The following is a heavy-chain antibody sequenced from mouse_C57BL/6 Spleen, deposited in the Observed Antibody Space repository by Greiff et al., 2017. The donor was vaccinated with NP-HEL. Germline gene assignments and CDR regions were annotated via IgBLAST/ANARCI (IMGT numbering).Heavy chain of an antibody. CDR1: GYSITSGYD. D-gene: IGHD2-4*01. Sequence: EVKLMESGPGMVKPSQSLSLTCTVTGYSITSGYDWHWIRHFPGNKLEWMGYISYSGSTNYNPSLKSRISITHDTSKNHFFLKLNSVTTEDTATYYCAREGDYDEGFAYWGQGTLVTVSA. J-gene: IGHJ3*01. CDR2: ISYSGST. V-gene: IGHV3-1*01. CDR3: AREGDYDEGFAY.